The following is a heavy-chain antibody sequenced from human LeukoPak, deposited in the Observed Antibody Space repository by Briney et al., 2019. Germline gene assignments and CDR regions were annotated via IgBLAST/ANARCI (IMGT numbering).Heavy chain of an antibody. CDR3: ARGGSTIFGVVHYYY. Sequence: PSETLSLTCTVSGGSISSRSNYWGWIRQPPGKGLEWIGEINHSGSTNYNPSLKSRVTISVDTSKNQFSLKLSSVTAADTAVYYCARGGSTIFGVVHYYYWGQGTLVTVSS. V-gene: IGHV4-39*07. CDR1: GGSISSRSNY. D-gene: IGHD3-3*01. CDR2: INHSGST. J-gene: IGHJ4*02.